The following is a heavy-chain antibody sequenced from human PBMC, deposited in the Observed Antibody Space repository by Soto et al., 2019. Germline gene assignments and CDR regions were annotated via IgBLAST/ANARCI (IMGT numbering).Heavy chain of an antibody. V-gene: IGHV3-30*18. J-gene: IGHJ4*02. CDR2: ISYDGSNQ. Sequence: PGGSLRLSCAASGFTFSSYGMHWVRQAPGKGLEWVGVISYDGSNQYYGDSVKGRFTISRDNSKNTLYLQMNSLRPEDTATYYCANGVVPATLPGWGTFDHWGQGTQVTVSS. D-gene: IGHD2-2*01. CDR3: ANGVVPATLPGWGTFDH. CDR1: GFTFSSYG.